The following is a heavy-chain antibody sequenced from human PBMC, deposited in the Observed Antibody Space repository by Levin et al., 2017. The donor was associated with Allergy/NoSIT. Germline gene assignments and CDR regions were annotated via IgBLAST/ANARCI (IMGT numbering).Heavy chain of an antibody. CDR3: ARVITNYFDL. CDR1: GFTVRDSF. CDR2: LYTAGSGGST. V-gene: IGHV3-53*01. Sequence: PGESLKISCAASGFTVRDSFMSWVRQAPGKGLEWVSILYTAGSGGSTYYADSVRGRFTISRDDSKNTLFLEMNGLRADDTAVYYCARVITNYFDLWGQGTLLTVSS. D-gene: IGHD1-14*01. J-gene: IGHJ4*02.